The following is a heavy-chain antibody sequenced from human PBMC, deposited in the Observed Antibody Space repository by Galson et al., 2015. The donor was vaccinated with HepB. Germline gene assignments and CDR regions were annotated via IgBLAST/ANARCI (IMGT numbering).Heavy chain of an antibody. V-gene: IGHV1-69*13. D-gene: IGHD3-10*01. CDR1: GGTFSSYA. J-gene: IGHJ3*02. CDR2: IIPIFGTA. CDR3: ARGDTYLSPLGAFDI. Sequence: SVKVSCKASGGTFSSYAISWVRQAPGQGLEWMGGIIPIFGTANYAQKFQGRVTITADESTSTAYMELSSLRSEDTAVYYCARGDTYLSPLGAFDIWGQGTMVTVSS.